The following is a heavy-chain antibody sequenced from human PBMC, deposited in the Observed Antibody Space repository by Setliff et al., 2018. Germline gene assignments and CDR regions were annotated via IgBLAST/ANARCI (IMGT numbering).Heavy chain of an antibody. J-gene: IGHJ3*01. Sequence: ETLSLSCAASGFTFSTYSMHWVRQAPGKGLEWVSSISSSSSYIYYADSVQGRFTISRDNAKNSLYLQMNSLGAEDTAVYFCARSPANGGHDAFDVWGQGTMVTVSS. D-gene: IGHD6-25*01. CDR1: GFTFSTYS. V-gene: IGHV3-21*06. CDR3: ARSPANGGHDAFDV. CDR2: ISSSSSYI.